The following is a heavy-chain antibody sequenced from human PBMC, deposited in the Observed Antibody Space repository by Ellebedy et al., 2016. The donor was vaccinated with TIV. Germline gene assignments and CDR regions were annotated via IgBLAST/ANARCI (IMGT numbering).Heavy chain of an antibody. D-gene: IGHD5-24*01. J-gene: IGHJ4*02. CDR1: GASISSNNW. Sequence: MPSETLSLTCAVSGASISSNNWWPWVRQAPGRGLEWIGEVYHSGTTYYNPSLKSRVTVSVDTSKNQFSLKFTSVTAADTAMYYCARDRDVTSRGILDYWGQGILVTVSS. CDR2: VYHSGTT. CDR3: ARDRDVTSRGILDY. V-gene: IGHV4-4*02.